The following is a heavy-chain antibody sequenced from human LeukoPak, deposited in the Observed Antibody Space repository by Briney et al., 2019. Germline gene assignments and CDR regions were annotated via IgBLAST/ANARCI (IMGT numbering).Heavy chain of an antibody. CDR2: INDDGSTT. V-gene: IGHV3-74*01. J-gene: IGHJ4*02. D-gene: IGHD1-26*01. CDR3: ARALGSPLDY. CDR1: GFIFSTSW. Sequence: GGSLRLSCAASGFIFSTSWMHWVHHAPGKGLVWVSRINDDGSTTTYADSVKGRFTISRDNAKNTLYLEMNSLRAEDTAVYYCARALGSPLDYWGQGTLVTVSS.